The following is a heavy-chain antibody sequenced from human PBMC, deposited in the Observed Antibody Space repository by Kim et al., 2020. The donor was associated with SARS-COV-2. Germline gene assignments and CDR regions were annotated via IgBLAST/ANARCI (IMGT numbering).Heavy chain of an antibody. J-gene: IGHJ4*02. CDR3: VRFGYGNY. V-gene: IGHV4-59*08. Sequence: SETLSLTCTVSGGSFNSYYWNWIRQSPGKGLEWIGFIQYGGRTSYSPSLKSRVTMSLDTSKSQYSLKLTSVTAADTAVYYCVRFGYGNYWGLGTLVTGSS. CDR2: IQYGGRT. D-gene: IGHD5-12*01. CDR1: GGSFNSYY.